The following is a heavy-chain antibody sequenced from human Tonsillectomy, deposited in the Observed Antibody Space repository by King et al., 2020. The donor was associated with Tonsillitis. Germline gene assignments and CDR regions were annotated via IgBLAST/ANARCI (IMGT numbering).Heavy chain of an antibody. V-gene: IGHV4-31*01. CDR1: GGSISSGGYY. Sequence: QLQESGPGLVKPSQTLSLTCTVSGGSISSGGYYWSWIRQPPAKGLGGSGYIYHSERTFYNSSLKRLITVSVDTSKNQFSLTLSSVTAADTAMYYCARGRTTMAPGYLDFWGQGTLVTASS. D-gene: IGHD5-18*01. J-gene: IGHJ4*02. CDR3: ARGRTTMAPGYLDF. CDR2: IYHSERT.